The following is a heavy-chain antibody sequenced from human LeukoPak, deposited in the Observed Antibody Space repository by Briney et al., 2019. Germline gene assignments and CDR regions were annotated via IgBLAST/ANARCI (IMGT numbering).Heavy chain of an antibody. CDR2: ISGSGGST. J-gene: IGHJ6*03. CDR3: AKDRGIAAAGPGYYYYYYMDV. D-gene: IGHD6-13*01. CDR1: GFTFSSYA. V-gene: IGHV3-23*01. Sequence: PGGSLRLSCAASGFTFSSYAMSWVRQAPGKGLEWVSAISGSGGSTYYADSVKGRFTISRDNSKNTLYLQMNSLRAEDTVVYYCAKDRGIAAAGPGYYYYYYMDVWGKGTTVTVSS.